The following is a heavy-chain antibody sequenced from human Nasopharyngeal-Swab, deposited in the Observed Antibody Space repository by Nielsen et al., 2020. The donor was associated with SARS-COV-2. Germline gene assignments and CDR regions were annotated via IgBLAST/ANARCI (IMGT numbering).Heavy chain of an antibody. CDR3: GKFPVNGPIVFDY. Sequence: GETLKISCGASGFTFGSYWMHWVRQAPGKGLVCVSGISADGSSPRYADSVRGRFTISRDNAKNTLFLQMNSLRVEDTAVYYCGKFPVNGPIVFDYWGQGTLVTVSS. J-gene: IGHJ4*02. CDR2: ISADGSSP. V-gene: IGHV3-74*01. CDR1: GFTFGSYW. D-gene: IGHD1-26*01.